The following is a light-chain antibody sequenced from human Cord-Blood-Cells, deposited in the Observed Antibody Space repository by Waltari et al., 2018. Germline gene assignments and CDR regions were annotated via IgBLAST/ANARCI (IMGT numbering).Light chain of an antibody. V-gene: IGLV2-14*01. J-gene: IGLJ2*01. CDR3: SSYTSSSTLVV. CDR2: DVS. Sequence: QSALTQPASVSGSPGQSITISCTGTSSDVGGYNYVSWYQQHPGKAPKLMIYDVSNRPPGVSNRFSGSKCGNTASLTISGLQAEDEADYYCSSYTSSSTLVVFGGGTKLTVL. CDR1: SSDVGGYNY.